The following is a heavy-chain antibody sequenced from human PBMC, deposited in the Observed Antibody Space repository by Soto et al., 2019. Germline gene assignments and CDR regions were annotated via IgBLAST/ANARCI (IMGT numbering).Heavy chain of an antibody. CDR3: ARELIDDLDPLGFDY. CDR1: GFSFTGYY. Sequence: ASVKVSCKASGFSFTGYYIHWLRQAPVQGLEWMGWINAHSGGTEYAQKFQGRVTLTRDTSIATAYLTLTSLRAEDTAVYYCARELIDDLDPLGFDYWGQGTLVTVSS. V-gene: IGHV1-2*02. J-gene: IGHJ4*02. CDR2: INAHSGGT. D-gene: IGHD3-3*01.